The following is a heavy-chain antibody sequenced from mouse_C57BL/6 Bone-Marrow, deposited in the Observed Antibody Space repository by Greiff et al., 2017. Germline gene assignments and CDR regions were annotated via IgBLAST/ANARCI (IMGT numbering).Heavy chain of an antibody. Sequence: EVHLVESEGGLVQPGSSMKLSCTASGFTFSDYYMAWVRQVPEKGLEWVANINYDGSSTYYLDSLKSRFIISRDNAKNILYLQMRSLECEDTATYYCAREGGGGWLLRYFDVWGTGTTVTVSS. D-gene: IGHD2-3*01. CDR2: INYDGSST. J-gene: IGHJ1*03. CDR3: AREGGGGWLLRYFDV. V-gene: IGHV5-16*01. CDR1: GFTFSDYY.